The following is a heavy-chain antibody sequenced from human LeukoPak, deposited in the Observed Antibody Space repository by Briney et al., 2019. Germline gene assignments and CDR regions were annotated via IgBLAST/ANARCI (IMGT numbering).Heavy chain of an antibody. V-gene: IGHV4-30-4*01. D-gene: IGHD2-15*01. CDR3: ARADRIATAYCSGGSCYSGWYFDY. J-gene: IGHJ4*02. CDR1: GGSISSGDYY. Sequence: SQTLSLTCTVSGGSISSGDYYWSWIRQPPGKGLEWIGYIYYSGSTYYNPSLKSRVTISVDTSKNQSSLKLSSVTAADTAVYYCARADRIATAYCSGGSCYSGWYFDYWGKGTLVTVSS. CDR2: IYYSGST.